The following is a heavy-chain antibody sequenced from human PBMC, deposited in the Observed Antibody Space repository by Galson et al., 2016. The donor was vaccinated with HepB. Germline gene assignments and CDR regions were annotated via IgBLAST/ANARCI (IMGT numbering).Heavy chain of an antibody. V-gene: IGHV1-46*02. J-gene: IGHJ4*02. CDR2: INPSGDST. CDR1: GYTFNNYY. Sequence: SVKVSCKASGYTFNNYYMHWVRQAPGQGPEWMGIINPSGDSTTYAQKFHGRVTMTRDTSTSTAYIELISLTSEDTAVYYCARVGEDIVATTAGFEHWGQGTLVTVSS. D-gene: IGHD5-12*01. CDR3: ARVGEDIVATTAGFEH.